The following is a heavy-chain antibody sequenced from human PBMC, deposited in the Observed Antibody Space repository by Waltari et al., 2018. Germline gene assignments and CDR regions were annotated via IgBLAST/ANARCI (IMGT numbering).Heavy chain of an antibody. V-gene: IGHV3-15*07. Sequence: VQLQQWGAGLLKPSETLSLTCAVYGGSFSGYYWSWIRQPPGKGLEWVGRIKSKTDGGTTDYAAPVKGRFSISRDDSKNTLYLQMNSLKTEDTAVYYCTTRRRITIYEDFDLWGRGTLVTVSS. J-gene: IGHJ2*01. CDR2: IKSKTDGGTT. D-gene: IGHD3-3*01. CDR1: GGSFSGYY. CDR3: TTRRRITIYEDFDL.